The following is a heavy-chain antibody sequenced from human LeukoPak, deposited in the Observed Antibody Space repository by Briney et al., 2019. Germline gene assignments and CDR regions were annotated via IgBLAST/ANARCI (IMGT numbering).Heavy chain of an antibody. J-gene: IGHJ3*02. Sequence: SETLSLTCAVSGGSISSSNWWSWVRQPPGKGLEWIGEIYHSGSTNYNPSLKSRVTISVDKSKNQFSLRLSSVTAADTAVYYCARERWELLAFDIWGQGTMVTVSS. CDR1: GGSISSSNW. V-gene: IGHV4-4*02. D-gene: IGHD1-26*01. CDR3: ARERWELLAFDI. CDR2: IYHSGST.